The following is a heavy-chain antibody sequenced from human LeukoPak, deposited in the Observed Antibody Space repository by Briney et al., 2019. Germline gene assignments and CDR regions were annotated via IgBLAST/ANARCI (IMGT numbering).Heavy chain of an antibody. D-gene: IGHD3-10*01. J-gene: IGHJ5*02. CDR1: GFVLSTYW. Sequence: PGGSLRLSCAASGFVLSTYWMTWVRQAPGKGLEWVASIKQDGSEKYYVDSVKGRFTVARDSSKNSLSLQMNSLRDEDTALYFCARVQSGYTNIWFVWFDPWGQGTLVTVSS. CDR2: IKQDGSEK. V-gene: IGHV3-7*04. CDR3: ARVQSGYTNIWFVWFDP.